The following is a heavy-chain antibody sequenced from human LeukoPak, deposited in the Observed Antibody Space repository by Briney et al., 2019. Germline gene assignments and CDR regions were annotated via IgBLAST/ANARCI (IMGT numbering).Heavy chain of an antibody. Sequence: GGSLRLSCAASGFTFSSYSMNWVRQAPGKGLEWVSSISSSSSYIYYADSVKGRFTISRDNAKNSLYLQMNSLRAEDTAVYYCAREKKGGGAFDIWGQGTMVTASS. CDR2: ISSSSSYI. D-gene: IGHD3-16*01. J-gene: IGHJ3*02. V-gene: IGHV3-21*01. CDR3: AREKKGGGAFDI. CDR1: GFTFSSYS.